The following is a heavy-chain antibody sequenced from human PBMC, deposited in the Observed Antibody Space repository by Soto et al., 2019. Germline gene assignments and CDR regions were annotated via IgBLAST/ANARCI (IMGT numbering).Heavy chain of an antibody. CDR1: GFTFSNAW. Sequence: GGYLRLSCAASGFTFSNAWINWVRQAPGKELEWVGRIKSKTDGGTQDSAAPMKGRFAISKDDSKNMVYLQMNSLKTENKRIYYFTTDSYSSIIVVRFDYWGHGPLVTASS. J-gene: IGHJ4*01. CDR2: IKSKTDGGTQ. V-gene: IGHV3-15*07. CDR3: TTDSYSSIIVVRFDY. D-gene: IGHD3-22*01.